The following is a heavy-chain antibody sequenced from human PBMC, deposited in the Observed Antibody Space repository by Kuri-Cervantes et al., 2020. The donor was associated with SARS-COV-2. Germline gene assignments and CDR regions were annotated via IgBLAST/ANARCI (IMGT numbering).Heavy chain of an antibody. V-gene: IGHV3-30*02. CDR2: IRYDGSNK. J-gene: IGHJ4*02. CDR1: GFTFSSYG. Sequence: GGSLRLSCAASGFTFSSYGMHWVRQAPGKGLEWVAFIRYDGSNKYYADSVKGRFTISRANAKNSLYLQMNSLRAEDTAVYYCARGISYSGYDLDYWGQGTLVTVSS. D-gene: IGHD5-12*01. CDR3: ARGISYSGYDLDY.